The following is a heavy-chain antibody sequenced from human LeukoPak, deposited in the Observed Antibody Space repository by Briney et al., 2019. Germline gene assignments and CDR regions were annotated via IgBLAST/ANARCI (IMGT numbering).Heavy chain of an antibody. V-gene: IGHV3-30-3*01. D-gene: IGHD5-18*01. CDR1: GFTFSSYA. J-gene: IGHJ6*02. CDR2: ISYDGSNK. CDR3: AKGDRGYTYGTLDV. Sequence: GRSLRLSCAASGFTFSSYAMHWVRQAPGKGLEWVAVISYDGSNKYYADSVKGRFTISRDNSKNTLYLQMNSLRAEDTAVYYCAKGDRGYTYGTLDVWGQGTTVTVSS.